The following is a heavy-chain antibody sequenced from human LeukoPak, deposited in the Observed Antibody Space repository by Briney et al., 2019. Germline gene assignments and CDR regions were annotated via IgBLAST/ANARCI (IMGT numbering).Heavy chain of an antibody. Sequence: GRSLRLSCAASGFTFSSYAMHWVRQAPGKGLEWVAVISYDGSNKYYADSVKGRFTISRDNSKNTLYLQMNSLRAEDTAVYYCARSGYGSRWYFFDHWGQGTLVTVSS. J-gene: IGHJ4*02. D-gene: IGHD6-13*01. CDR2: ISYDGSNK. V-gene: IGHV3-30-3*01. CDR1: GFTFSSYA. CDR3: ARSGYGSRWYFFDH.